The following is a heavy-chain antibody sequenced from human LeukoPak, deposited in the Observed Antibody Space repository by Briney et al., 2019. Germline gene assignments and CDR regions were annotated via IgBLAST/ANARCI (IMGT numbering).Heavy chain of an antibody. CDR3: TTDYPPYYMDV. CDR1: GFTLSNAW. CDR2: IKSKTDGGTT. Sequence: GGSLRLSCAASGFTLSNAWMSWVRQAPGKGLEWVGRIKSKTDGGTTDYAAPVKGRFTISRDDSKNTLYLQMNSLKTEDTAVYYCTTDYPPYYMDVWGKGTTVTVSS. V-gene: IGHV3-15*01. J-gene: IGHJ6*03.